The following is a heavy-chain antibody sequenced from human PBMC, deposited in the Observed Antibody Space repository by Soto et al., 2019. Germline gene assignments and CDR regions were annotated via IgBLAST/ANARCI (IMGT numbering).Heavy chain of an antibody. CDR1: GFTFSDYA. V-gene: IGHV3-33*01. Sequence: QEQLVESGGGVVQPGRSLRLSCAASGFTFSDYAMHWVRQAPGKGLEWVAVIWHDGSNKYYADSVKGRFTISRDNSKNMVYLQMNSLRVEDTAVYYCTRPALLVTTFDYWGQVILVTVSS. CDR2: IWHDGSNK. D-gene: IGHD4-17*01. J-gene: IGHJ4*02. CDR3: TRPALLVTTFDY.